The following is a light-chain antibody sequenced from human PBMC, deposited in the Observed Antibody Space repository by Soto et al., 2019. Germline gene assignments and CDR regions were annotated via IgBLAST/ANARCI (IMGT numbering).Light chain of an antibody. V-gene: IGKV1-9*01. Sequence: DIQLTQSPSFLSASVGDRVTITCRASQGINIVLAWFQQKPGKAPNLLISAASTLQSGVPSRFSGSGSETEFTLTITSLQPEDSATYYCQQYNSYSPWTFGPGTKVEI. J-gene: IGKJ1*01. CDR2: AAS. CDR1: QGINIV. CDR3: QQYNSYSPWT.